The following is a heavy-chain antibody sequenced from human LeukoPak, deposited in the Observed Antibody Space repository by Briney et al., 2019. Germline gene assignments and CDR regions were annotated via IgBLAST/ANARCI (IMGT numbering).Heavy chain of an antibody. J-gene: IGHJ4*02. CDR2: IYSGGNT. V-gene: IGHV3-53*01. Sequence: PGGSLRLSCAASGFTVSSNYMSWVRQAPGKGLEWVSVIYSGGNTYYADSVKGRFTISRDNSKNTLYLQMNSLRAEDTAVYYCTKRGGKWELPDYWGQGTLVTVSS. CDR1: GFTVSSNY. D-gene: IGHD1-26*01. CDR3: TKRGGKWELPDY.